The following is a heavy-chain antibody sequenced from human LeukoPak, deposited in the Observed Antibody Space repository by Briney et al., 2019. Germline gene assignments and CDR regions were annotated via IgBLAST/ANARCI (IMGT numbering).Heavy chain of an antibody. Sequence: PGGSLRLSCAASGFTFSSYSMNWVRQAPGEGLEWVSHITASGTAMLYADSVKGRFTISRDNAKNSLYLQMNSPRDEDTAVYYCASSGSYRFDYWGQGTLVTVSS. CDR3: ASSGSYRFDY. D-gene: IGHD1-26*01. V-gene: IGHV3-48*02. CDR1: GFTFSSYS. CDR2: ITASGTAM. J-gene: IGHJ4*02.